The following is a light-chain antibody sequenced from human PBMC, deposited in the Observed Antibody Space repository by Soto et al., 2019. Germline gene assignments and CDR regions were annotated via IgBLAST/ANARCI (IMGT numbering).Light chain of an antibody. CDR1: STDVGAYNY. Sequence: QSALTQPPSASGSPGQSVTISCTGTSTDVGAYNYVSWYQQHPGKAPKLVIYEVTKRPSGVPDRFSASTSGTSASLAITGLQAEDEGDYYCQSYDSTLSARYVFGTGTKLTVL. CDR3: QSYDSTLSARYV. J-gene: IGLJ1*01. CDR2: EVT. V-gene: IGLV2-8*01.